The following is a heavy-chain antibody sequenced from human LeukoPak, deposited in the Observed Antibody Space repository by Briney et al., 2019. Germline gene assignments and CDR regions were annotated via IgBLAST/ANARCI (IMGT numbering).Heavy chain of an antibody. CDR2: LYYSGNT. Sequence: SGTLSLTCTVSGGSISNHFWTWLRQPPGKGLEWIGYLYYSGNTNYNPSLKSRVTISVDTSKTQFSLKLSSVTAADTALYYCATGRGWLPDYWGQGTLVTVSS. CDR1: GGSISNHF. V-gene: IGHV4-59*11. CDR3: ATGRGWLPDY. D-gene: IGHD5-12*01. J-gene: IGHJ4*02.